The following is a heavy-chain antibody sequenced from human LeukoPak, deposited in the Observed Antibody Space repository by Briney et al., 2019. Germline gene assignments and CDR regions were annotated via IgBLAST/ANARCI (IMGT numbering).Heavy chain of an antibody. CDR2: MNRDGSEK. J-gene: IGHJ4*02. CDR1: GFTFAPYW. D-gene: IGHD3-3*01. CDR3: ARGIEEWLYLYY. V-gene: IGHV3-7*04. Sequence: PGGSLRLFCAASGFTFAPYWMTWVRQAPGKGLEYVATMNRDGSEKYYVDSVKGRFTISRDNSKNSLYLQMDSLRAEDTAVYYCARGIEEWLYLYYWGQGALVTVAS.